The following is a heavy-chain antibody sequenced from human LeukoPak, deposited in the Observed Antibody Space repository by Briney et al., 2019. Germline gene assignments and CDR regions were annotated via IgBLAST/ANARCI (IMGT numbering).Heavy chain of an antibody. CDR1: GGSFSGYY. CDR3: ATRGSYGSGSTFDP. V-gene: IGHV4-34*01. J-gene: IGHJ5*02. Sequence: SETLSLTCAVYGGSFSGYYWSWIRQPPGKGLEWIGEINHSGSTNYNPSLKSRVTISVDTSKDQFSLKLSSVTAADTAVYYCATRGSYGSGSTFDPWGQGTLVTVSS. D-gene: IGHD3-10*01. CDR2: INHSGST.